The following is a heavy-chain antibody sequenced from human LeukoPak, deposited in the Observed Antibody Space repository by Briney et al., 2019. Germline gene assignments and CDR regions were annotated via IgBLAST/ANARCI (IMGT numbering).Heavy chain of an antibody. J-gene: IGHJ4*02. Sequence: KSGGSLRLSCAASGFTFSSYGMSWVRQAPGKGLEWVSSISSSSSYIYYADSVKGRFAISRDNAKNSLYLQMNSLRAEDTAVYYCARGLFSNSGERQGFYFDYWGQGTLVTVSS. V-gene: IGHV3-21*01. CDR3: ARGLFSNSGERQGFYFDY. D-gene: IGHD1-1*01. CDR1: GFTFSSYG. CDR2: ISSSSSYI.